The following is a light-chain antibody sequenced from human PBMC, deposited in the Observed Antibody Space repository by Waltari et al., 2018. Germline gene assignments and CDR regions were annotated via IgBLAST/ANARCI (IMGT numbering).Light chain of an antibody. CDR2: DAS. CDR1: QSIGTF. V-gene: IGKV3-11*01. Sequence: EIVLTQSPATLSLSPGDRATLSCRASQSIGTFLAWLQQKPGQAPSLLIYDASYRATDIPARFSGAGSGTDFTLTISSLEPEDFAVYFCQHYHHIPATFGGGTKVEIK. J-gene: IGKJ4*02. CDR3: QHYHHIPAT.